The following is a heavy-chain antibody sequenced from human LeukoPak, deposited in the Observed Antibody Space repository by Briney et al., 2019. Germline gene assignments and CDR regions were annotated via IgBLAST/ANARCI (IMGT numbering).Heavy chain of an antibody. D-gene: IGHD1-26*01. V-gene: IGHV4-61*02. CDR2: IYTSGST. J-gene: IGHJ4*02. CDR1: GGSISSGSYY. Sequence: SETLSLTCTVSGGSISSGSYYWSWIRQPAGKGLEWIGRIYTSGSTNYNPSLKSRVTISVDTSKNQFSLKLSSVTAADTAVYYCASYVVGVVYWGQGTLVTVSS. CDR3: ASYVVGVVY.